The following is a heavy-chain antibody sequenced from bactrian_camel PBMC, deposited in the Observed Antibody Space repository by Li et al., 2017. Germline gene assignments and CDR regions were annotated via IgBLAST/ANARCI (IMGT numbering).Heavy chain of an antibody. D-gene: IGHD1*01. J-gene: IGHJ4*01. CDR1: GYYYC. V-gene: IGHV3S53*01. CDR2: ITADNRA. Sequence: HVQLVESGGGSVEAGGSLRLSCTPDGYYYCMGWFRQSPGKEREAVASITADNRATYADSVKGRFTISRDNARNTLILQMASLKTEDTGMYYCALGDGFSCYRLGRYVEQWGQGTQVTVS. CDR3: ALGDGFSCYRLGRYVEQ.